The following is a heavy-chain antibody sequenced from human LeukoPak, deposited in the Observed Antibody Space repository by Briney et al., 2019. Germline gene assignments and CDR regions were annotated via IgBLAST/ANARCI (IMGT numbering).Heavy chain of an antibody. V-gene: IGHV4-59*08. CDR1: GGSISSYY. CDR2: IYYSGST. Sequence: PSETLSLTCTVSGGSISSYYWSWIRQPPGKGLEWIGYIYYSGSTNYNPSLKSRVTISVDTSKNQFSLKLSSVTAADTAVYYCARVPGYGDFGFDYWGQGTLVTVSS. J-gene: IGHJ4*02. CDR3: ARVPGYGDFGFDY. D-gene: IGHD4-17*01.